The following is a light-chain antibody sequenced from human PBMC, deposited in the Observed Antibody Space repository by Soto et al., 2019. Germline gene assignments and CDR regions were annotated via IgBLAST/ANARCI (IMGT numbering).Light chain of an antibody. CDR3: QQYGSSPPT. Sequence: EIVVTQFPAILSLSPGERATLSCRTSQSVDINLAWFQQRPGQAPRLLIYGASTRATGIPARFSGSGSGTEFTLIISSLQSEDFAVYYCQQYGSSPPTFGQGTKVEIK. V-gene: IGKV3-15*01. J-gene: IGKJ1*01. CDR1: QSVDIN. CDR2: GAS.